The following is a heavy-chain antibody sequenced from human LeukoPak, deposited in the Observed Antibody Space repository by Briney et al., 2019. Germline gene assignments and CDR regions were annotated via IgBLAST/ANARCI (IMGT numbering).Heavy chain of an antibody. V-gene: IGHV3-48*03. J-gene: IGHJ5*02. Sequence: GGSLRLSCAASGFTFSSYEMNWVRQAPGKGLEWVSYISGGSNIIHYADSVRGRFTISRDDAKSSLYLQMDSLRAEDTAVYYCASSGVKSVTTHGPWGQGTLVTVSS. CDR3: ASSGVKSVTTHGP. CDR1: GFTFSSYE. D-gene: IGHD4-17*01. CDR2: ISGGSNII.